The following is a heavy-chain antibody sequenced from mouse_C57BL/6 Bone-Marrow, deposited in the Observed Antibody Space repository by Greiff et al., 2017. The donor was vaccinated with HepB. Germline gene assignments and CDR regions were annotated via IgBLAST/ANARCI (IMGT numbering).Heavy chain of an antibody. CDR3: ARSHYCGSSSSYWYFDV. CDR2: IDPSDSET. V-gene: IGHV1-52*01. CDR1: GYTFTSYW. Sequence: QVQLQQPGAELVRPGSSVKLSCKASGYTFTSYWMHWVKQKPIQGLEWIGNIDPSDSETHYNQKFKDKATLTVDKSSSTAYMQLSSLTSEDSAVYYCARSHYCGSSSSYWYFDVWGTGTTVTVSS. J-gene: IGHJ1*03. D-gene: IGHD1-1*01.